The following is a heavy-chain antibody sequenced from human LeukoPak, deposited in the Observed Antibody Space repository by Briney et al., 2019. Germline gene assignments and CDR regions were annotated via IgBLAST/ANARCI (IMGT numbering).Heavy chain of an antibody. D-gene: IGHD3-22*01. CDR1: GGSISSYY. CDR2: GHYTGSS. J-gene: IGHJ4*02. V-gene: IGHV4-59*08. CDR3: ARHDNSGYYSLHY. Sequence: SETLSLTCTFSGGSISSYYWSWIRQPPGKGLEWIGFGHYTGSSNYNPSLKSRVTTSVDTSKRQFSLKLISVTAADTAVYYCARHDNSGYYSLHYWGQGALVTVSS.